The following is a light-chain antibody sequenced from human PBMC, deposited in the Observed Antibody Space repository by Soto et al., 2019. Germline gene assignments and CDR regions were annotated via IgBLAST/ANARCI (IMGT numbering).Light chain of an antibody. CDR3: QQYGDRPRP. J-gene: IGKJ1*01. V-gene: IGKV3-15*01. CDR2: AAS. Sequence: RTQSTDTLSVSPGDKVSLSCRANQTISNTLAWYQQKPGQAPRLLIYAASTRATGVSARFSGSGSGKEFTLTISSLESEDFAVYFCQQYGDRPRPFGQGSKVDIK. CDR1: QTISNT.